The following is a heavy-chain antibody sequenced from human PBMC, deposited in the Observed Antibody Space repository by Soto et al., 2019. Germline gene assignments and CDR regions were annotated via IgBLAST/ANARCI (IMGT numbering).Heavy chain of an antibody. D-gene: IGHD3-22*01. CDR2: IKQDGSEK. J-gene: IGHJ3*02. CDR1: GFTFSSYW. CDR3: ARDMGSSGYYYVTHAVAFDI. V-gene: IGHV3-7*01. Sequence: EVQLVESGGGLVQPGGSLRLSCAASGFTFSSYWMSWVRQAPGKGLEWVANIKQDGSEKYYVDSVKGRFTISRDNAKNSLYLQMNSLSAEDTAVYYCARDMGSSGYYYVTHAVAFDIWGQGTMVTVSS.